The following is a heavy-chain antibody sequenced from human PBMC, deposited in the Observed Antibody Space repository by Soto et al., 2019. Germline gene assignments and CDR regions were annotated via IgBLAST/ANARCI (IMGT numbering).Heavy chain of an antibody. V-gene: IGHV3-30*18. D-gene: IGHD5-12*01. Sequence: QVQLVESGGGVVQPGRSLRLSCAASGFSFSTYGMHWVRQAPDKGLEWVAVMSDDGIIVYYADSVKGRFTISRDNSKNILHLQMNSLRVEDTAVYYCAKDRWLRPQGGYGMDVWGQGTTVTVSS. CDR1: GFSFSTYG. J-gene: IGHJ6*02. CDR2: MSDDGIIV. CDR3: AKDRWLRPQGGYGMDV.